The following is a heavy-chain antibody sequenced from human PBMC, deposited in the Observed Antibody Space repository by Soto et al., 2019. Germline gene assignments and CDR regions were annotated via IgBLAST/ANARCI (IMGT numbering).Heavy chain of an antibody. CDR2: ISTDGSST. D-gene: IGHD6-6*01. V-gene: IGHV3-74*01. CDR1: GFTFSSYW. J-gene: IGHJ4*02. Sequence: EVQLVESGGGLVQPGGSLRLSCAASGFTFSSYWMHWVRQPPGKGLVWVSRISTDGSSTSYADSVKGRFTNSRDNAENTLYLQMNSLTAEDTAVYYCARGETRHSSLSVYWGQGTLVTVAS. CDR3: ARGETRHSSLSVY.